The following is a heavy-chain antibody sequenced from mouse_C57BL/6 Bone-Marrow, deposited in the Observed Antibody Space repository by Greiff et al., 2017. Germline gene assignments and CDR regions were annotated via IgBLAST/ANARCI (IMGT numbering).Heavy chain of an antibody. CDR1: GYTFTSYG. J-gene: IGHJ4*01. CDR3: EIRQGYYYAMDY. D-gene: IGHD2-12*01. V-gene: IGHV1-81*01. CDR2: IYPRSGNT. Sequence: VQLQQSGAELARPGASVKLSCKASGYTFTSYGISWVKQRTGQGLEWIGEIYPRSGNTYYIEKFKGKATLTADKSSSTAYMELRSLTSEDSAVYFCEIRQGYYYAMDYWGQGTSVTVSA.